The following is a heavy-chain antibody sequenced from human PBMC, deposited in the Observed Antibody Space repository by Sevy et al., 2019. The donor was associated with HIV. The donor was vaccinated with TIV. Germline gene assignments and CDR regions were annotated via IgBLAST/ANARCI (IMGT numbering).Heavy chain of an antibody. J-gene: IGHJ5*02. CDR3: AKGAVYSSGWYWFDP. V-gene: IGHV3-23*01. Sequence: GVSLRLSCAASGFTFSSYAMSWVRQAPGKGLEWVSAISGSGGSTYYADSVKGRFTISRDNSKNTLYLQMNSLRAEDTAVYYCAKGAVYSSGWYWFDPWGQGTLVTVSS. CDR2: ISGSGGST. CDR1: GFTFSSYA. D-gene: IGHD6-19*01.